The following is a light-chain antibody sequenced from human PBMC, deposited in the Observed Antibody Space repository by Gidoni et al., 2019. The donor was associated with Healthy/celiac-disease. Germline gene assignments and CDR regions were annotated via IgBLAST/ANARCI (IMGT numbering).Light chain of an antibody. CDR1: QSISSW. CDR2: KAS. V-gene: IGKV1-5*03. J-gene: IGKJ1*01. CDR3: QQYNSYSRT. Sequence: DIQMTQSASPLSASVGDRVTITCRASQSISSWLAWYQQKPGKDPKLLIYKASSLESGVPSRFSGSGSCTEFTLTISSLQPDDFATYYCQQYNSYSRTFGQGTKVEIK.